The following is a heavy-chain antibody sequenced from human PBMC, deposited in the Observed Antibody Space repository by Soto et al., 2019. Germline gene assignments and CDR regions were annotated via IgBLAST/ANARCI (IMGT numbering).Heavy chain of an antibody. Sequence: SLRLSCAASGFTFSSYGMHWVRQAPGKGLEWVAVISYDGSNKYYADSVKGRFTISRDNSKNTLYLQMNSLRAEDTAVYYCAKHPYYYDSSGPWDTNWGPGTLVTVYS. V-gene: IGHV3-30*18. CDR3: AKHPYYYDSSGPWDTN. CDR2: ISYDGSNK. J-gene: IGHJ4*02. CDR1: GFTFSSYG. D-gene: IGHD3-22*01.